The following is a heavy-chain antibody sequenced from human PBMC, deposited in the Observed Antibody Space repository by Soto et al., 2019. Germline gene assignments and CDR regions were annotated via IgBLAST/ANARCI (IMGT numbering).Heavy chain of an antibody. J-gene: IGHJ6*02. V-gene: IGHV3-21*01. CDR2: ISSSSSYI. CDR1: GFTFSSYS. CDR3: ARLVTPHIAARYGMDV. Sequence: GSLRLACAASGFTFSSYSVNWVRQAPGKGLEWVSSISSSSSYIYYADSVKGRFTISRDNAKNSLYLQMNSLRAEDTAVYYCARLVTPHIAARYGMDVWGQGTTVTVYS. D-gene: IGHD6-6*01.